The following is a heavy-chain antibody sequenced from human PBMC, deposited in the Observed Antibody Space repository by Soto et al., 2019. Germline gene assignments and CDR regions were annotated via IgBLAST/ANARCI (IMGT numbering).Heavy chain of an antibody. D-gene: IGHD3-16*01. CDR1: GGSFRGYF. J-gene: IGHJ4*02. Sequence: SETLSLTCAVSGGSFRGYFWSWIRQSPDKGLEWIGEINDSGSTYYNPSFKSRLTISVDTSKSQVSLTLTSVTAADSAVYYCQGGDFWGQGTRVTVSS. V-gene: IGHV4-34*01. CDR2: INDSGST. CDR3: QGGDF.